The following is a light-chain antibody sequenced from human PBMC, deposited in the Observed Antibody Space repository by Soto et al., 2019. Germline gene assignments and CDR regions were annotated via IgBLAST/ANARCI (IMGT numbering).Light chain of an antibody. J-gene: IGKJ4*01. CDR2: TSS. Sequence: DIQMTQSPSSLSASVGDRVTITCRASQDISNYLSWYQQEPGKVPKLLIYTSSTLQSGVPSRFSGSGSGTDFTLTISSLQPEDVATYYCQKHDNAPLTFGGGTKV. CDR1: QDISNY. CDR3: QKHDNAPLT. V-gene: IGKV1-27*01.